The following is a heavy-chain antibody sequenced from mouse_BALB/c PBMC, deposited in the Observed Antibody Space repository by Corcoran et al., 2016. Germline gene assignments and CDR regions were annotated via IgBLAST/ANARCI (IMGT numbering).Heavy chain of an antibody. D-gene: IGHD1-1*01. CDR1: GYTFTNYG. Sequence: QIQLVQSGPELKKPGETVKISCKASGYTFTNYGMNWVKQAPGKGLKWMGWINTYTGEPTYADDFKGRFAFSLETSASTAYLQINNLKNEDTATYFCARGDYYGTLDYWGQGTSVTVSS. J-gene: IGHJ4*01. CDR3: ARGDYYGTLDY. V-gene: IGHV9-3-1*01. CDR2: INTYTGEP.